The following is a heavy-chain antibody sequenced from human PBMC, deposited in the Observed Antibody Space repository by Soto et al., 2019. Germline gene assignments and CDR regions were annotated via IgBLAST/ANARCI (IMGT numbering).Heavy chain of an antibody. V-gene: IGHV4-39*01. Sequence: ASETLSLTCTVSGGSISSSSYYWGWIRQPPGKGLEWIGSIYYSGSTYYNPSLKSRVTISVDTSKNQFSLKLSSVTAADTAVYYCARQVYYYDSSGYYPDAFDIWGQGTMVTVSS. CDR1: GGSISSSSYY. J-gene: IGHJ3*02. CDR2: IYYSGST. CDR3: ARQVYYYDSSGYYPDAFDI. D-gene: IGHD3-22*01.